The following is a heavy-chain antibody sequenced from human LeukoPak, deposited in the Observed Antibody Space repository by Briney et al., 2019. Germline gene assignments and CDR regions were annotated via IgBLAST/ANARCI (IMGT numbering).Heavy chain of an antibody. CDR1: GGTFSSYA. J-gene: IGHJ3*02. CDR3: ARARTEYSSSYDAFDI. Sequence: ASVKVSCKASGGTFSSYAISWVRQAPGQGLEWMGRIIPILGIANYAQKFQGRVTITADESTSTAYMELSSLRSEDTAVYYCARARTEYSSSYDAFDIWGQGTMVTVSS. D-gene: IGHD6-6*01. CDR2: IIPILGIA. V-gene: IGHV1-69*04.